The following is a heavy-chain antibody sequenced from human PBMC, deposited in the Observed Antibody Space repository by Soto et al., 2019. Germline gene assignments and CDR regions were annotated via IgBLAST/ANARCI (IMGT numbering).Heavy chain of an antibody. J-gene: IGHJ6*02. CDR1: GGTFSSYA. CDR2: IIPIFGTA. V-gene: IGHV1-69*01. CDR3: ARPYSSSNYYYYGMDV. D-gene: IGHD6-6*01. Sequence: QVQLVQSGAEVKKPGSSVKVSCKASGGTFSSYAISWVRQAPGQGLEWMGGIIPIFGTANYAQKFQGRVTITADESTSTAYMELSSLRSEDTAVYYCARPYSSSNYYYYGMDVWGQGTTVTVSS.